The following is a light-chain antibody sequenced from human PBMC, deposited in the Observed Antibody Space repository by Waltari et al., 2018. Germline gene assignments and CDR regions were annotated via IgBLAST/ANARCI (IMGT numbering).Light chain of an antibody. CDR2: DAS. CDR3: QQPGF. J-gene: IGKJ4*01. V-gene: IGKV3-11*01. Sequence: EVVLTQSPDTLSLSPGERATLSCRASQSVHNYISWYQQKPGQAPRLLIYDASNRATGIPARFSGSWSVTDFTLTISSLESEDSAVYYCQQPGFFGGGTKVEIK. CDR1: QSVHNY.